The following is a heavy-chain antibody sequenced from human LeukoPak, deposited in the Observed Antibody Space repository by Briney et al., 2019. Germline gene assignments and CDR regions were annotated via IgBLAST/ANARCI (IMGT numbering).Heavy chain of an antibody. V-gene: IGHV3-9*01. CDR1: GFTFEDYP. D-gene: IGHD5-24*01. Sequence: GGSLRPSCVASGFTFEDYPMHWVRQAPGKALEWVSGISWSRGDMAYADSVKGRFTISRDNAKNTLYLQMNSLRAEDTAVYYCARDRFRDGYSPFDYWGQGTLVTVSS. CDR2: ISWSRGDM. CDR3: ARDRFRDGYSPFDY. J-gene: IGHJ4*02.